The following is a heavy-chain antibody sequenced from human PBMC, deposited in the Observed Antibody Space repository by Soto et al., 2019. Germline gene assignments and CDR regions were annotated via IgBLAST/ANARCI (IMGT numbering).Heavy chain of an antibody. CDR3: AKIPYSSGWYSYFDY. CDR1: GFTFSSYA. V-gene: IGHV3-23*01. J-gene: IGHJ4*02. CDR2: ISGSGGST. D-gene: IGHD6-19*01. Sequence: GGSLRLSCAASGFTFSSYAMSWVRQAPGKGLEWVSAISGSGGSTYYADSVKGRFTISRDNSKNTLYLQMNSLRAEDTAVYYCAKIPYSSGWYSYFDYWGQGTLVTVSS.